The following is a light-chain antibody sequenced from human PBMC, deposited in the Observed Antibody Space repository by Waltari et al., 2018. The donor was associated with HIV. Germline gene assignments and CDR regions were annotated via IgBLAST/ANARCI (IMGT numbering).Light chain of an antibody. J-gene: IGKJ1*01. CDR3: QQHSTYPWT. Sequence: DIQMTQSPSTLSASVGARVTITCRASHSIRTYLAWYQQKPGKAPKLLINKASTLESGVPPRFSGSGSGTEFTLSISSLQPDDFATYYCQQHSTYPWTFGQGTKVEIK. V-gene: IGKV1-5*03. CDR2: KAS. CDR1: HSIRTY.